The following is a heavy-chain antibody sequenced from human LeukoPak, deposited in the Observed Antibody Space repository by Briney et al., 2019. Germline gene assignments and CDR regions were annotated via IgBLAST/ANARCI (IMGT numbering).Heavy chain of an antibody. V-gene: IGHV1-46*01. Sequence: ASVKVSCKASGYTFTSYYMHWVRQAPGQGLEWMGIINPSGGGTSYAQKFQGRVTMTRDTSTSTVYMELSSLRSEDTAVYYCARGAPTYSSGWSNWFDPWGQGTLVTVSS. D-gene: IGHD6-19*01. CDR3: ARGAPTYSSGWSNWFDP. J-gene: IGHJ5*02. CDR2: INPSGGGT. CDR1: GYTFTSYY.